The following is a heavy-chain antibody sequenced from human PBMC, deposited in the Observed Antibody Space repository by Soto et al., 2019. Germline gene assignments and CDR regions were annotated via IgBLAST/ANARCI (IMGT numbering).Heavy chain of an antibody. CDR3: ARAPLRSGCDCYLDY. CDR2: AYHDVRNT. J-gene: IGHJ4*01. Sequence: GGSLSLSCAASAFTFSDYAMHWVRRAPGKGLEWVAVAYHDVRNTQYADSVKGRFTIDSDNSNYRLYLQMNSLRSDDTALYYCARAPLRSGCDCYLDYGDQETLVAVSS. V-gene: IGHV3-30*06. CDR1: AFTFSDYA. D-gene: IGHD2-21*02.